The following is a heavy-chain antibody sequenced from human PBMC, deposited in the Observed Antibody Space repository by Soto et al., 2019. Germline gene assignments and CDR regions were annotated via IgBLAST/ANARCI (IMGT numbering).Heavy chain of an antibody. J-gene: IGHJ4*02. V-gene: IGHV3-7*03. Sequence: EVQLVESGGGLVQPGGSLRLSCAASGFTFSDYWRSWVRQAPGKGLEWVANIKQDGSEKYYVDSVKGRFTISRDNAKNSLYLQMNSLRAEDTAVYYCALRGRSRWGQGTLVIVSS. CDR3: ALRGRSR. CDR1: GFTFSDYW. CDR2: IKQDGSEK. D-gene: IGHD6-13*01.